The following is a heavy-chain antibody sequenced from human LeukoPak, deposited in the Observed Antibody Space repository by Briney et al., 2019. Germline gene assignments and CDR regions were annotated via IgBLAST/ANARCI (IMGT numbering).Heavy chain of an antibody. CDR3: AKDAGSSSWGNHFDY. J-gene: IGHJ4*02. D-gene: IGHD6-13*01. Sequence: PGGSLRLSCAASRFTFSSYAMSWVRQAPGKGLEWVSAISGSGGSTYYADSVKGRFTISRDNSKNTLYLQMNSLRAEDTAVYYCAKDAGSSSWGNHFDYWGQGTLVTVSS. CDR1: RFTFSSYA. V-gene: IGHV3-23*01. CDR2: ISGSGGST.